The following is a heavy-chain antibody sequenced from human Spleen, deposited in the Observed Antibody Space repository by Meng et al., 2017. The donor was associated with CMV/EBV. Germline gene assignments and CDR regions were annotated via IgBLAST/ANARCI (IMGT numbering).Heavy chain of an antibody. CDR2: IKSKTDGGTT. V-gene: IGHV3-15*01. CDR3: AKVGHDFWSGYYDY. D-gene: IGHD3-3*01. J-gene: IGHJ4*02. Sequence: SWVRQPPGKGLEWVGRIKSKTDGGTTDYAAPVKGRFTISRDDSKNTLYLQMNSLRAEDTAVYYCAKVGHDFWSGYYDYWGQGTLVTVSS.